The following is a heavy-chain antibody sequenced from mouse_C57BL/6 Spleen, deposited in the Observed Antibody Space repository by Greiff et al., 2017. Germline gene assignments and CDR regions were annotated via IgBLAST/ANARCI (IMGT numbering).Heavy chain of an antibody. J-gene: IGHJ2*01. Sequence: DVQLQESGPGLVKPSQSLSLTCSVTGYSITSGYYWNWIRQFPGNKLEWMGYISYDGSNNYNPSLKNRISITRDTSKNQFFLKLNSVTTEDTATYYCARVGGMYYFDYWGQGTTLTVSS. CDR2: ISYDGSN. CDR3: ARVGGMYYFDY. D-gene: IGHD3-3*01. CDR1: GYSITSGYY. V-gene: IGHV3-6*01.